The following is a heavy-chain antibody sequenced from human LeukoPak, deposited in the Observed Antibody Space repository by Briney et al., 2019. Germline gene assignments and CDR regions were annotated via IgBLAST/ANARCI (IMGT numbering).Heavy chain of an antibody. J-gene: IGHJ3*02. Sequence: PGGSLRLSCAASGFTFSNYWMTWVRQAPGKGLEWVANIRQDGSEKYYVDSVKGRFTISRDNAKNSLYLQMNSLRVEDTAVYYCARDEYYYDSSSNAHAFDIWGQGTMVTVSP. D-gene: IGHD3-22*01. CDR2: IRQDGSEK. V-gene: IGHV3-7*01. CDR3: ARDEYYYDSSSNAHAFDI. CDR1: GFTFSNYW.